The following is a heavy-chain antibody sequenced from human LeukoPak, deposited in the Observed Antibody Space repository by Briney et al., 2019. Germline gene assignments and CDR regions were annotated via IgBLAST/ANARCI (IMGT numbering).Heavy chain of an antibody. CDR1: GFTFSTYG. CDR3: AKSGGSYYSTLDS. Sequence: PGGSLRLSCAPSGFTFSTYGMHWVRQAPGKGLEWVALFSSDGSTKYYADSVKGRFTISRDNSKNTLYPQMNSLRAEDTAVYYCAKSGGSYYSTLDSWGQGTLVTVSS. D-gene: IGHD1-26*01. CDR2: FSSDGSTK. J-gene: IGHJ4*02. V-gene: IGHV3-30*18.